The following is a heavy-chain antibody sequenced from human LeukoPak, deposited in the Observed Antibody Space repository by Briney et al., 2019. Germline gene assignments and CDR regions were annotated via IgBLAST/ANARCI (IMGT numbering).Heavy chain of an antibody. D-gene: IGHD6-19*01. Sequence: ASVKVSCKAAGYTFTSYAMTWVRQAPGQGLEWMGWINTNTGNPTYAQGFTGRFVFSLDTSVSTAYLQISSIKAEDTAVYYCARGGQWLAESWFDPWGQGTLVTVSS. CDR1: GYTFTSYA. V-gene: IGHV7-4-1*02. CDR3: ARGGQWLAESWFDP. CDR2: INTNTGNP. J-gene: IGHJ5*02.